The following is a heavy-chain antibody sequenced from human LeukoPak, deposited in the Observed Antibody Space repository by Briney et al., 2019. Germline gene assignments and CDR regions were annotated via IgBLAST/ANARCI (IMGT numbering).Heavy chain of an antibody. Sequence: PGGSLRLSCAASGFTFSSYAMHWVRQAPGKGLEWVAVISYDGSNKYYADSVKGRFTISRDNSKNTLYLQMNSLRAEDTAVYYCARLYGDYIDYWGQGTLVTVSS. J-gene: IGHJ4*02. CDR3: ARLYGDYIDY. V-gene: IGHV3-30-3*01. D-gene: IGHD4-17*01. CDR1: GFTFSSYA. CDR2: ISYDGSNK.